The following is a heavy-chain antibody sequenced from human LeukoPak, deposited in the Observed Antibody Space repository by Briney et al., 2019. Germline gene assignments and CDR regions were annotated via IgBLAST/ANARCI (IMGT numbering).Heavy chain of an antibody. CDR1: GFAVSSKY. CDR2: INQGGSVK. CDR3: ARFGYSGWNLEY. Sequence: GGSLRLSCAASGFAVSSKYMTWVRQAPGKGLEWVANINQGGSVKYYVDSVKGRFTISRDDAESSLYVQMNSLRDEDTAVYYCARFGYSGWNLEYWGQGTLVTVSS. J-gene: IGHJ4*02. V-gene: IGHV3-7*01. D-gene: IGHD5-12*01.